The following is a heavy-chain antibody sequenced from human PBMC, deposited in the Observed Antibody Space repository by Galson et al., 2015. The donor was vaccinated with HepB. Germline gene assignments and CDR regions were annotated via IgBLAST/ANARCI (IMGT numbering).Heavy chain of an antibody. D-gene: IGHD3-22*01. Sequence: CKASGYTFTSYGISWVRQAPGQGLEWMGWISAYNGNTNYAQKLQGRVTMTTDTSTSTAYMELRSLTSDDTAVYYCARDCDRSGYYCYWGQGTVVTVSS. CDR3: ARDCDRSGYYCY. V-gene: IGHV1-18*01. J-gene: IGHJ4*02. CDR2: ISAYNGNT. CDR1: GYTFTSYG.